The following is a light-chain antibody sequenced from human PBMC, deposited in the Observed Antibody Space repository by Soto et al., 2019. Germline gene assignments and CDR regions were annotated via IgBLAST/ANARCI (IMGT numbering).Light chain of an antibody. CDR2: YVD. Sequence: SVLTQPASVSGSPGQSITISCTGTSRDVGAYDYVSWYLQYPDKAPQLLIYYVDHRPSGVSSRFSGSKSGNTASLTISGLQAEDEGDYYCCSYADGSIYGVGTGTKVTVL. V-gene: IGLV2-14*03. J-gene: IGLJ1*01. CDR1: SRDVGAYDY. CDR3: CSYADGSIYG.